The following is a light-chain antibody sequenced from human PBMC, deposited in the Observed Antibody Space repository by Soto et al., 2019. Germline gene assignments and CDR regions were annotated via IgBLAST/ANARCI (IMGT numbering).Light chain of an antibody. J-gene: IGLJ2*01. V-gene: IGLV2-8*01. CDR1: SSDVGGYNY. Sequence: SALTQPPSASGSPGQSVTISCTGTSSDVGGYNYVSWYQQHPGKAPKLMIYEVSKRPSGVPDRISGSKSGNTASLTVSGLQAEDEADYYCSSYAGSNNVVFGGGTKLTVL. CDR3: SSYAGSNNVV. CDR2: EVS.